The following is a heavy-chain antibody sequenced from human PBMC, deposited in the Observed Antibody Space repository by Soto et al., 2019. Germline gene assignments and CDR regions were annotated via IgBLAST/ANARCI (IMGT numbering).Heavy chain of an antibody. CDR3: ARDRANYYDSSGPMAFDI. V-gene: IGHV4-31*03. D-gene: IGHD3-22*01. CDR2: IYYSGST. J-gene: IGHJ3*02. CDR1: GGSISSGGYY. Sequence: PSETLSLTCTVSGGSISSGGYYWSWIRQHPGKGLEWIGYIYYSGSTYYNPSLKSRVTISVDTSKNQFSLKLSSVTAADTALYYCARDRANYYDSSGPMAFDIWGQGTMVTVSS.